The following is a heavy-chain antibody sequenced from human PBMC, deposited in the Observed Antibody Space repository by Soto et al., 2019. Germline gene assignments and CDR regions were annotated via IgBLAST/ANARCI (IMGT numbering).Heavy chain of an antibody. D-gene: IGHD3-16*01. J-gene: IGHJ4*02. Sequence: QVHVQQWGAGLLKPSETLSLTCAVSGESYNPYFRSWVRQPPGKGLEWIAEINQSGGTYYNPSLKSLHAISLDTSKNQFSLTLNSVTAAEPAIYYCAIGQGGTNYGSQGTLFTVTS. CDR3: AIGQGGTNY. CDR2: INQSGGT. V-gene: IGHV4-34*02. CDR1: GESYNPYF.